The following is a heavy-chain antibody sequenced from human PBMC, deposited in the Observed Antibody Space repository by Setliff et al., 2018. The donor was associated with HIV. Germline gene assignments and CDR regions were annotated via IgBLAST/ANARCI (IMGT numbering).Heavy chain of an antibody. V-gene: IGHV3-30*02. J-gene: IGHJ4*02. CDR3: AKNLYRSPWSPLDY. CDR1: DFTFSSYG. D-gene: IGHD6-19*01. Sequence: PGGSLRLSCAASDFTFSSYGMHWVRQAPGKGLEWVAFIRYDGSYTFYADSVKGRFTISRDNSKNTLYLQRNSLIPEDTAVYYCAKNLYRSPWSPLDYWGQGTLVTVSS. CDR2: IRYDGSYT.